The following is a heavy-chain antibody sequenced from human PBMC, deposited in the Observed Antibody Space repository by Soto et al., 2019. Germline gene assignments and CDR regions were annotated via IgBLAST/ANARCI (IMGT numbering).Heavy chain of an antibody. CDR1: GGTFSTYA. Sequence: QVQLVQSGAEVKKPGSSVKVSCKASGGTFSTYAITWVRQAPGQGLEWLGGIIPIFGTTDYARKFQGRVTITAAESTSTVFIELSSLTSEDTAVYYCARGVGAYYFDYWGQGTLVTDSS. V-gene: IGHV1-69*01. D-gene: IGHD1-26*01. CDR2: IIPIFGTT. J-gene: IGHJ4*02. CDR3: ARGVGAYYFDY.